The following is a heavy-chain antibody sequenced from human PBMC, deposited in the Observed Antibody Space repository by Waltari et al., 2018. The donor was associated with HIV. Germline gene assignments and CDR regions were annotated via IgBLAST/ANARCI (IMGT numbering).Heavy chain of an antibody. CDR1: EFTLSNNY. CDR2: IYSGGST. CDR3: ARVAPDGVGATGPFEN. Sequence: EVQLVESGGGLIQPGGSLRLSCPASEFTLSNNYMNGVGQAPGKGLGGVSIIYSGGSTYYADSVKGRFTISRDNSKNTLYLQMKRLRAEDTAVYYCARVAPDGVGATGPFENWGQGTLVTVSS. J-gene: IGHJ4*02. D-gene: IGHD1-26*01. V-gene: IGHV3-53*01.